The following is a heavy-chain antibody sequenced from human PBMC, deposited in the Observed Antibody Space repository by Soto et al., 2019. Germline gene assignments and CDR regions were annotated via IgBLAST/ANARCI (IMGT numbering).Heavy chain of an antibody. CDR2: ISYDGSNK. CDR1: GFTFSIYA. D-gene: IGHD3-10*01. Sequence: QVQLVESGGGVVQPGRSLRLSCAASGFTFSIYAMHWVRQAPGKGLEWVAVISYDGSNKYYADSVKGRFAISRDNSKNTLSLQMNSLRAEDTAVYYCARARSRVLRFDYGMDVWGQGTTVTVSS. CDR3: ARARSRVLRFDYGMDV. J-gene: IGHJ6*02. V-gene: IGHV3-30*09.